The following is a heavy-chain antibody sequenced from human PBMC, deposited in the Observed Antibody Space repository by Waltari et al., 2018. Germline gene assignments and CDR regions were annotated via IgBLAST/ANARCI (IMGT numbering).Heavy chain of an antibody. Sequence: QVQLQESGPGLVKPSETLSLTCAVSGYSISSGYYWGWIRQPPGTGLEWIGSIYHSGSTYYNPSLKSRVTISVDTSKNQFSLKLSSVTAADTAVYYCARDYYDSSGYYYGYYYYYGMDVWGQGTTVTVSS. CDR1: GYSISSGYY. CDR3: ARDYYDSSGYYYGYYYYYGMDV. V-gene: IGHV4-38-2*01. CDR2: IYHSGST. J-gene: IGHJ6*02. D-gene: IGHD3-22*01.